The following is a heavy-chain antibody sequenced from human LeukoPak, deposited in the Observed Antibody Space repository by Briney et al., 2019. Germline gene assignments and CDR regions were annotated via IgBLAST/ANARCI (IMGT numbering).Heavy chain of an antibody. D-gene: IGHD3-3*01. V-gene: IGHV1-46*01. CDR3: ARDPGGKWVGSIWQRGIDY. CDR1: GYTFTSYY. Sequence: ASVKVSCKASGYTFTSYYMHWVRQAPGQGLEWMGIINPSGGSTSYAQKFQGRVTMTRDMSTSTVYMELSSLRSEDTAVYYCARDPGGKWVGSIWQRGIDYWGQGTLVTVSS. J-gene: IGHJ4*02. CDR2: INPSGGST.